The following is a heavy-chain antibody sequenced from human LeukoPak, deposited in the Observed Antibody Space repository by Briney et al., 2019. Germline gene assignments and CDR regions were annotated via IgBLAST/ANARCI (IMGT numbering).Heavy chain of an antibody. D-gene: IGHD2-2*01. CDR2: IKSKTDGGTT. CDR1: GFTFSNAW. J-gene: IGHJ4*02. V-gene: IGHV3-15*01. Sequence: GGSLRLSCAASGFTFSNAWMSWVRQAPGKGLEWVGRIKSKTDGGTTDYAAPVKGRFTISRDDSKNTLYLQMNSLKTEDTAVYYCTTDTIVVVPAALPRDYWGQGTLVTASS. CDR3: TTDTIVVVPAALPRDY.